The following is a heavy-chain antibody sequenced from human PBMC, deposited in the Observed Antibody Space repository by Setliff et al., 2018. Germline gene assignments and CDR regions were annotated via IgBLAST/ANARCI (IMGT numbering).Heavy chain of an antibody. CDR3: TRDQDYYGMDV. CDR1: GFTFNTYW. J-gene: IGHJ6*02. Sequence: GGSLRLSCAGSGFTFNTYWMTWVRQAPGKGLEWVASITHDGSKTYILDSVKGRFTISRDNTKNSLYLQMDSLRGEDTAVYHCTRDQDYYGMDVWGQGTTVTVSS. V-gene: IGHV3-7*01. CDR2: ITHDGSKT.